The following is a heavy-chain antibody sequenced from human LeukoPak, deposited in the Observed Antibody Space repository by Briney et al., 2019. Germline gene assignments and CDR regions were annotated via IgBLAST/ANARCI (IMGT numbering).Heavy chain of an antibody. D-gene: IGHD3-9*01. CDR3: AREIALYDILTGYYKRGYFDY. Sequence: SVKVSCKASGGTFSSYAISWVRQAPGQGLEWMGGIIPIFGTANYAQKFQGRVTITADESTSTAYMELSSLRSEDTAVYYCAREIALYDILTGYYKRGYFDYWGQGTLVTVSS. CDR2: IIPIFGTA. V-gene: IGHV1-69*01. CDR1: GGTFSSYA. J-gene: IGHJ4*02.